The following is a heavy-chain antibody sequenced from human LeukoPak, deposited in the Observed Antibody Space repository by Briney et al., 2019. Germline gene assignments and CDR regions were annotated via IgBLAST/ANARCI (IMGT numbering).Heavy chain of an antibody. CDR3: ARDLRYSSGWYDWYFDL. Sequence: SETLSLTCTVSGXSISSYYWSWIRQPPGKGLEWIGYIHYSGSTNYNPSLKSRVTISVDTSKSQFSLKLSSVTAADTAVYYCARDLRYSSGWYDWYFDLWGRGTLVTVSS. CDR1: GXSISSYY. CDR2: IHYSGST. V-gene: IGHV4-59*01. J-gene: IGHJ2*01. D-gene: IGHD6-19*01.